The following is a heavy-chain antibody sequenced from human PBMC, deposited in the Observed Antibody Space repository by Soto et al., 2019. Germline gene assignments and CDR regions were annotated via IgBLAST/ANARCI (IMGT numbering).Heavy chain of an antibody. CDR2: ISSSSSYT. CDR1: GFTFSDYY. V-gene: IGHV3-11*05. J-gene: IGHJ5*02. CDR3: ARIASSPAYNWFDP. Sequence: QVQLVESGGGLVKPVGSLRLSCAASGFTFSDYYMSWIRQAPGKGLEWVSYISSSSSYTNYADSVKGRFTISRDNAKNSLYLQMNSLRAEDTAVYYCARIASSPAYNWFDPWGQGTLVTVSS.